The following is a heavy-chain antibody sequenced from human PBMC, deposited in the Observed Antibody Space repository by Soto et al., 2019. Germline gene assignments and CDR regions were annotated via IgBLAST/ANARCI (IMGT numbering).Heavy chain of an antibody. CDR3: ARQTTGYCDYSYYVAV. CDR1: GYSFTSCW. V-gene: IGHV5-51*01. Sequence: GESLKISCKGSGYSFTSCWIGWVRQMPGKGLEWMGIIYPGDSDTRYSPSFQGQVTISADKSISTAYLQWSSLKASDTAMYYCARQTTGYCDYSYYVAVWGKGSPVPAS. CDR2: IYPGDSDT. D-gene: IGHD2-8*02. J-gene: IGHJ6*03.